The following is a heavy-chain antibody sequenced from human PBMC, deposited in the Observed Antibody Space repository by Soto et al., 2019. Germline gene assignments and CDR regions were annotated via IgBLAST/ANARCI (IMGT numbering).Heavy chain of an antibody. CDR3: ARNGVAGMDH. J-gene: IGHJ4*02. D-gene: IGHD3-3*01. CDR2: INPSGGST. V-gene: IGHV1-46*01. CDR1: GYTFTSHY. Sequence: GASVKVSCKASGYTFTSHYMHWVRQAPGQGLEWMGIINPSGGSTSYAQKFQGRLTITADKSTSTVYMEMSGLNSDDTAVYYCARNGVAGMDHWGQGTLVTVSS.